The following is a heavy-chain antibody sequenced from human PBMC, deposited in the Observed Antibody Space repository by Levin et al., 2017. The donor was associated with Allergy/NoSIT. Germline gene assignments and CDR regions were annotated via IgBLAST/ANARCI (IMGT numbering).Heavy chain of an antibody. J-gene: IGHJ4*02. CDR3: ARVAHEITTRLHHDPLSY. CDR2: INPSGART. V-gene: IGHV1-46*01. Sequence: GESLKISCKASGYTFTSYYLHWVRQAPGQGLEWMGIINPSGARTSYAQKFQGRVTMTRDTSTPTVYMELSSLRSDDTAVYYCARVAHEITTRLHHDPLSYWGQGTLVTVSS. D-gene: IGHD4-11*01. CDR1: GYTFTSYY.